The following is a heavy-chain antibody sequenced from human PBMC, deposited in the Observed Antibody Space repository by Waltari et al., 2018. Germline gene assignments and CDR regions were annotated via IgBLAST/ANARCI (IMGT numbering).Heavy chain of an antibody. J-gene: IGHJ5*02. V-gene: IGHV1-69*08. CDR1: GGTFSSYA. CDR2: IIPIFGTA. CDR3: ARAFDIAVAGTAWFDP. Sequence: VQLVQSGAEVKKPGSSVKVSCTASGGTFSSYATSGERQAPGQGLEWMGRIIPIFGTANYAQKFQGRVTITADKSTSTAYMELSSLRSEDTAVYYCARAFDIAVAGTAWFDPWGQGTLVTVSS. D-gene: IGHD6-19*01.